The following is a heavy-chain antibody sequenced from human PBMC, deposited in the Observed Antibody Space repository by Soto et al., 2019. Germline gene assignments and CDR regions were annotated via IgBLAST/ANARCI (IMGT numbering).Heavy chain of an antibody. V-gene: IGHV1-8*01. Sequence: QVQLVQSGAEVTKPGASVKVSCKASGYTFTSYDINWVRQATGQGLEWMGWMSPNSGDTGYAQKFQGRVTMTRDTAISTVYMELSNLRSEDTAIYYCARGVDNGVDVWGQGSTVTVSS. CDR2: MSPNSGDT. J-gene: IGHJ6*02. CDR1: GYTFTSYD. CDR3: ARGVDNGVDV. D-gene: IGHD2-8*01.